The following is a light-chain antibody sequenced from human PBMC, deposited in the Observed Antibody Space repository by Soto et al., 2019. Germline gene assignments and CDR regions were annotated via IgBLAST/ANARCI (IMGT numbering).Light chain of an antibody. Sequence: ENVLTQSPGTLSLSPGERATLSCRASQSVTSSYLAWYQQKPGQAPSLLIYGTSSRATGIPDRFSGSGSGTDFTVTISRLEPEDFAVYYCQQYDSSHLTFGGGTKVEIK. V-gene: IGKV3-20*01. CDR3: QQYDSSHLT. CDR2: GTS. J-gene: IGKJ4*01. CDR1: QSVTSSY.